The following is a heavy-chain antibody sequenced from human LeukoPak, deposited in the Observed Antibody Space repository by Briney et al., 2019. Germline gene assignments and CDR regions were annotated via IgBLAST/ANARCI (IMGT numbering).Heavy chain of an antibody. CDR3: ATYCSGGSCYSGYYYGMDV. CDR1: GYTFTSYG. J-gene: IGHJ6*02. D-gene: IGHD2-15*01. CDR2: ISAYNGNT. Sequence: ASVRVSCTASGYTFTSYGISWVRQAPGQGLEWMGWISAYNGNTNYAQKLQGRVTMTTDTSTSTAYMELRSLRSDDTAVYYCATYCSGGSCYSGYYYGMDVWGQGTTVTVSS. V-gene: IGHV1-18*01.